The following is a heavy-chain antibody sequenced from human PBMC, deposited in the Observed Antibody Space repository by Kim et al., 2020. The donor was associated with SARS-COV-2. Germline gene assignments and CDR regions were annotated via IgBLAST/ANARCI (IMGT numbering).Heavy chain of an antibody. V-gene: IGHV3-21*01. J-gene: IGHJ3*02. Sequence: GGSLRLSCAASGFTFSSYSMNWVRQAPGKGLEWVSSISSSSSYIYYADSVKGRFTISRDNAKNSLYLQMNSLRAEDTAVYYCARDRAATVTGSGAFDIWGQGTMVTVSS. CDR2: ISSSSSYI. CDR3: ARDRAATVTGSGAFDI. CDR1: GFTFSSYS. D-gene: IGHD4-17*01.